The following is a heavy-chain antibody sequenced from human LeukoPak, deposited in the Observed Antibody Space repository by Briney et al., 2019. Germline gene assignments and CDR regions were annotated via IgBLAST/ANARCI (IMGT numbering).Heavy chain of an antibody. V-gene: IGHV3-30*18. Sequence: GGSLRLSWAASGFTFSSYGMHWVRQAPGKGLEWVAVISYDGSNKYYADSVKGRFTISRDNSKNTLYLQMNSLRAEDTAVYYCAKDRGSYRYYGMDVWGQGTTVTVSS. D-gene: IGHD3-10*01. J-gene: IGHJ6*02. CDR3: AKDRGSYRYYGMDV. CDR1: GFTFSSYG. CDR2: ISYDGSNK.